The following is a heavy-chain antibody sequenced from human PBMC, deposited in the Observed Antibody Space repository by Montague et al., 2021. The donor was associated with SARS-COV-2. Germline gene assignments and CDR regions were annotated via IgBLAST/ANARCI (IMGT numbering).Heavy chain of an antibody. CDR2: FDPEHGGT. J-gene: IGHJ3*01. CDR3: ATESILGVVIYAFAF. Sequence: SVRVSCKAFGYTLSEVPMHWVRQAPGEGLEWMGSFDPEHGGTLYTQKFQGRVSMTEDPSAETAYLELSNLISDDTAIYYCATESILGVVIYAFAFWGQGTLVTVSS. V-gene: IGHV1-24*01. D-gene: IGHD3-3*02. CDR1: GYTLSEVP.